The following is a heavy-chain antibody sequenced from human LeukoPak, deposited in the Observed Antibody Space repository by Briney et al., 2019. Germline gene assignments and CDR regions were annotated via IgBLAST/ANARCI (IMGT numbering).Heavy chain of an antibody. Sequence: ASVKVSCKASGYTFTSYYMHWVRQAPGQGLEWMGIINPSGGSTSYAQKFQGRVTMTRDTSTSTVYMELSSLGSEDTAVYYCASMAFNNGTYAYWGQGTLVTVSS. J-gene: IGHJ4*02. CDR2: INPSGGST. CDR3: ASMAFNNGTYAY. D-gene: IGHD1-1*01. V-gene: IGHV1-46*01. CDR1: GYTFTSYY.